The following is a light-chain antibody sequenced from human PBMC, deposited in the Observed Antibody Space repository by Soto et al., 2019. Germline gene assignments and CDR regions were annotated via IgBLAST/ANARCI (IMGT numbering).Light chain of an antibody. CDR2: DAS. Sequence: IQLTQSPSSLSASVGDRVTISCRASQAIGTYLAWYQQKPGEAPKLLIYDASTLQSGVPLRFGGSGSGTDFTLTISSLQPEDFATYYCQHLNKYPVTFGQGTRLEIK. J-gene: IGKJ5*01. CDR1: QAIGTY. CDR3: QHLNKYPVT. V-gene: IGKV1-9*01.